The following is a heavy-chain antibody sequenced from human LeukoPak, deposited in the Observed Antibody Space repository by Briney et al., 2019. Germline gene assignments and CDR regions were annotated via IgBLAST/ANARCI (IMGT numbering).Heavy chain of an antibody. D-gene: IGHD6-19*01. V-gene: IGHV4-4*02. CDR1: GGSISSSNW. J-gene: IGHJ4*02. CDR3: ARVGPSSGWPYYFDY. CDR2: IYHSGST. Sequence: SETLSLTCAVSGGSISSSNWWSWVRQPPGKGLEWSGEIYHSGSTNYNPSLKSRVTISVDKSKNQFSLKLSSVTAADTAVYYCARVGPSSGWPYYFDYWGQGTLVTVSS.